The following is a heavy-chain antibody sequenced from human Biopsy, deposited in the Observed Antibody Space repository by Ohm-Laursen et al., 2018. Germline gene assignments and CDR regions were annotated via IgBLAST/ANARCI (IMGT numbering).Heavy chain of an antibody. D-gene: IGHD3-16*01. CDR2: IYYTGST. J-gene: IGHJ4*02. Sequence: PSDTLSLTCTVSRDSISNYYWTWIRQSPGKGLEWIGYIYYTGSTNYNPSVKSRVTISVDTSKNQFSLKLNSVTAADTAVDFCARGSRGGHLNTTLITGKNLDSWGQGILVTVSS. CDR1: RDSISNYY. CDR3: ARGSRGGHLNTTLITGKNLDS. V-gene: IGHV4-59*07.